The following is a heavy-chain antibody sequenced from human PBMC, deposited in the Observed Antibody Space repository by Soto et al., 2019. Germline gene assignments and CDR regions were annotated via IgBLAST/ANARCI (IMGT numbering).Heavy chain of an antibody. CDR3: ARVRSGWGIDY. Sequence: QLQLQESGSGLVKPSQTLSLTCAVSGGSISSGGYSWSWIRQPPGKGLEYIGYIYHSGSTYYNPSLKSRVTRSVDRSKNQFSLKLSSVTAADTAVYYCARVRSGWGIDYWGPGTLVTVSS. CDR2: IYHSGST. D-gene: IGHD6-19*01. CDR1: GGSISSGGYS. V-gene: IGHV4-30-2*01. J-gene: IGHJ4*02.